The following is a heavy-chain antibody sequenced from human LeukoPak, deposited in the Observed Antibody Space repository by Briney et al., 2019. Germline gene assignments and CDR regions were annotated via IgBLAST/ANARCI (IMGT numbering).Heavy chain of an antibody. J-gene: IGHJ4*02. CDR3: ARGVGTYYDFWSGYYKPTKFDY. V-gene: IGHV4-34*01. D-gene: IGHD3-3*01. CDR1: GGSFSGYY. Sequence: KPSETLSLTCAVYGGSFSGYYWSWIRQPPGKGLEWIGEINHSGSTNYNPSLKSRVTISVDTSKNQFSLKLSSVTAADTAVYYCARGVGTYYDFWSGYYKPTKFDYWGQGTLVTVSP. CDR2: INHSGST.